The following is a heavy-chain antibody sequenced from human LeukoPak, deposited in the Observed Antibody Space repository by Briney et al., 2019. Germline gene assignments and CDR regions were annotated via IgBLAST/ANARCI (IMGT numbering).Heavy chain of an antibody. V-gene: IGHV4-59*01. D-gene: IGHD3-10*01. J-gene: IGHJ4*02. CDR1: GGSISTYY. Sequence: PSETLSLTCSVSGGSISTYYWSWIRQPPGKGLEWIGFIYYTGSTNYNPSLKSRVTISVDTSKNQFSLELSSVTAADTAVYYCARDFGPGGYFDYWGQGTLVTVSS. CDR3: ARDFGPGGYFDY. CDR2: IYYTGST.